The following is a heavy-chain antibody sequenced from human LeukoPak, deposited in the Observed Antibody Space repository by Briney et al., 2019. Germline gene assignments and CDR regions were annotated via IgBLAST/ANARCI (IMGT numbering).Heavy chain of an antibody. CDR1: GYTLTELS. CDR2: FDPEDGET. D-gene: IGHD3-22*01. J-gene: IGHJ4*02. Sequence: ASVKVSCKVSGYTLTELSMHWVRQAPGKGLEWMGGFDPEDGETIYAQKFQGRVTMTEDTSTDTACMELSSLRSEDTAVYYCATDLSGYYDSSGSYWGQGTLVTVSS. CDR3: ATDLSGYYDSSGSY. V-gene: IGHV1-24*01.